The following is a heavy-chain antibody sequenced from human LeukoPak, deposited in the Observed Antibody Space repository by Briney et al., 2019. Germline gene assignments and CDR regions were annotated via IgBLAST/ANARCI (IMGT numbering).Heavy chain of an antibody. CDR2: IKQDGREK. V-gene: IGHV3-7*03. D-gene: IGHD3-10*01. J-gene: IGHJ4*02. Sequence: GGSLRLSCVASGFTFSGYWMRWVRQAPGKGLEWMANIKQDGREKYYVDSVKGRFTISRDNAKNSLYLQMNSLRAEDTAVYYCARGTYYYGSGSPETGYWGQGTLVTVSS. CDR1: GFTFSGYW. CDR3: ARGTYYYGSGSPETGY.